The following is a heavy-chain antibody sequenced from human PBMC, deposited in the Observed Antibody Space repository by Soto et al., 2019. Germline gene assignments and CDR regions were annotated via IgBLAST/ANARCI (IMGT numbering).Heavy chain of an antibody. CDR3: ARGNVRHEVPWFGELDYNWLDP. V-gene: IGHV1-18*01. CDR2: ISAYNGNT. CDR1: GYTFTSYG. Sequence: GASVKVSFKASGYTFTSYGISWVRQAPGQGLEWMGWISAYNGNTNYAQKLQGRVTMTTDTSTSTAYMELRSLRSDDTAVYYCARGNVRHEVPWFGELDYNWLDPWGQGTLVTVSS. D-gene: IGHD3-10*01. J-gene: IGHJ5*02.